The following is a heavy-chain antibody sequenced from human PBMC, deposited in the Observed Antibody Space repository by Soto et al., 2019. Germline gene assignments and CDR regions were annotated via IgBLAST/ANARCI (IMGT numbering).Heavy chain of an antibody. Sequence: GGSLRLSCAASGFTFSSYAMSWVRQAPGKGLEWVSAISGSGGSTYYADSVKGRFTISRDNSKNTLYLQMNSLRAEDTAVYYCAKDSYYDFWSGYFSGPHYYGMEVWGQGTTVTVSS. CDR1: GFTFSSYA. D-gene: IGHD3-3*01. J-gene: IGHJ6*02. V-gene: IGHV3-23*01. CDR2: ISGSGGST. CDR3: AKDSYYDFWSGYFSGPHYYGMEV.